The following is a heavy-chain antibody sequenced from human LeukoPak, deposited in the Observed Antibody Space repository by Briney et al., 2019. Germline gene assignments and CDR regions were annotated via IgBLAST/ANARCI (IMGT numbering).Heavy chain of an antibody. Sequence: GGSLRLSCAASGFTFDDYAMHWVRQAPGKGLGWVSGISWNSGSIGYADSVKGRFTISRDNAKNSLYLQMNSLRAEDTALYYCAKDIGYDSSGYYFDYWGQGTLVTVSS. CDR1: GFTFDDYA. J-gene: IGHJ4*02. D-gene: IGHD3-22*01. CDR3: AKDIGYDSSGYYFDY. V-gene: IGHV3-9*01. CDR2: ISWNSGSI.